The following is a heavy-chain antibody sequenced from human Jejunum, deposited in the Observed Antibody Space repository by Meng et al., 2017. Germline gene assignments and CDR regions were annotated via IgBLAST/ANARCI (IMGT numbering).Heavy chain of an antibody. V-gene: IGHV3-33*01. Sequence: QVQWVEAGGGGVQPGRSLRLSCVASGISFSTSGMHWVRQVPGKGLEWVAMIWSDGSKKYYADSVKGRFTISRDNSKNTVDLQMDSLRADDTAVYYCARDRGVRDLDHWGQGTLVTVSS. J-gene: IGHJ4*02. CDR1: GISFSTSG. CDR2: IWSDGSKK. CDR3: ARDRGVRDLDH. D-gene: IGHD3-10*01.